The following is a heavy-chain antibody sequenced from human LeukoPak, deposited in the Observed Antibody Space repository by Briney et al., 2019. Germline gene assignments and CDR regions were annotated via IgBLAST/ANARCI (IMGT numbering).Heavy chain of an antibody. D-gene: IGHD5-18*01. Sequence: AASVKVSCKTSGYTFGSYYMHWVRQAPGQGLEWMGTINSNGGGTNYAQKFQGRVTMTRDKSTRTVYMELSSLRSEDTAVYYCARGGGYGYPTGANWGQGTQVTVSS. V-gene: IGHV1-46*01. CDR3: ARGGGYGYPTGAN. J-gene: IGHJ4*02. CDR2: INSNGGGT. CDR1: GYTFGSYY.